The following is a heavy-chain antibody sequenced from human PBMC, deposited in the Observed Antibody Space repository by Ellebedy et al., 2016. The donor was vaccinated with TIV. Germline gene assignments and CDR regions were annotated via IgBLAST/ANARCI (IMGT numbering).Heavy chain of an antibody. CDR3: ARDYYYALDV. V-gene: IGHV5-10-1*01. J-gene: IGHJ6*02. Sequence: GESLKISCKGSGYSFASYWISWVRQMPGKGLGWMGRIDPTDSYTYYSPSFQGHVTISADKSINTAYLQWSSLKASDTAMYYCARDYYYALDVWGQGTSVTVSS. CDR2: IDPTDSYT. CDR1: GYSFASYW.